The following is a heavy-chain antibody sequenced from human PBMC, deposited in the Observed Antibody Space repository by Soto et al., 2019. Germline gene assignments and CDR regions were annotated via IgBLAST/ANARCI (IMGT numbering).Heavy chain of an antibody. J-gene: IGHJ4*02. CDR1: GFTFISYS. Sequence: GGSLRLSCAASGFTFISYSMSWVRQAPGKGLEWVSYISSSSSDIYYADSVKGRFTISRDNAKNSLYLQMNSLRAEDTAVYYCARGYSYGYGALNSWGQGTLVTVSS. D-gene: IGHD5-18*01. CDR3: ARGYSYGYGALNS. V-gene: IGHV3-48*01. CDR2: ISSSSSDI.